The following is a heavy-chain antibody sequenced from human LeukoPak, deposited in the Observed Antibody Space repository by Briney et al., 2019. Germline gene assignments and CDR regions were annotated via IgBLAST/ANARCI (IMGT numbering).Heavy chain of an antibody. CDR1: GFTFSDYY. CDR3: ARDCGSSPPPGWFDP. D-gene: IGHD6-13*01. J-gene: IGHJ5*02. Sequence: GGSLRLSCAASGFTFSDYYMSWIRQAPGKGLEWVSYISSSGSTIYYADSVKGRFTISRDNAKNSLYLQMNRLRAEDTAVYYCARDCGSSPPPGWFDPWGQGTLVTVSS. CDR2: ISSSGSTI. V-gene: IGHV3-11*01.